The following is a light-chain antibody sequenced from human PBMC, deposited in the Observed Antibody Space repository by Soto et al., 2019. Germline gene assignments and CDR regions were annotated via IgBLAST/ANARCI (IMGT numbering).Light chain of an antibody. V-gene: IGLV2-14*01. J-gene: IGLJ1*01. CDR3: CSYTTSNTRQIV. CDR1: SSDVGGYNY. Sequence: LSEPASESVSTSQSVAISKTETSSDVGGYNYVSWYQQHPGKAPKFMIYDVSNRPSGVSNRFSGSKSGNTASLTISGLQAEDEADYYCCSYTTSNTRQIVFGTGTKSPS. CDR2: DVS.